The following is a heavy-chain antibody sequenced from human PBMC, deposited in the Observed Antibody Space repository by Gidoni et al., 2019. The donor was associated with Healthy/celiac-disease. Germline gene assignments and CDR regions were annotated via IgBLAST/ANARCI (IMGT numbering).Heavy chain of an antibody. CDR3: ARDGTYYDYVWGSYRYTDGMDV. D-gene: IGHD3-16*02. J-gene: IGHJ6*02. Sequence: EVQLVESGGGLVQPGGSLRLSCAASGFTFSSYSMHWVRQTPGKGLEWVSYISSSSSTIYYADSVKGRFTISRDNAKNSLYLQMNSLRDEDTAVYYCARDGTYYDYVWGSYRYTDGMDVWGQGTTVTVSS. V-gene: IGHV3-48*02. CDR1: GFTFSSYS. CDR2: ISSSSSTI.